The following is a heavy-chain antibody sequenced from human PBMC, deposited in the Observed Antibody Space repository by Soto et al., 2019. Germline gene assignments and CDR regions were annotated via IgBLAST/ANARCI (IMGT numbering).Heavy chain of an antibody. CDR1: GYTXTRYG. CDR3: ARGATAHWKYVVVS. V-gene: IGHV1-69*13. Sequence: SXKFSCKHIGYTXTRYGIGLVRQAPDQGLEWSGGIIPIFGTANYAQKFQGRVTLTADESTSSAYMELSSLRSQDTAVYYCARGATAHWKYVVVSWGQGTLVTVSS. J-gene: IGHJ4*02. D-gene: IGHD1-7*01. CDR2: IIPIFGTA.